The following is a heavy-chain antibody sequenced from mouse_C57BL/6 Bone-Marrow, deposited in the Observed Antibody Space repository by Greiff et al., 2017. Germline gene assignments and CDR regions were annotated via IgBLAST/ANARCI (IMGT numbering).Heavy chain of an antibody. CDR3: ARYRRDGQGAMDY. CDR1: GYTFTSYG. CDR2: IYPRSGNT. Sequence: QVQLQQSGAELARPGASVKLSCKASGYTFTSYGISWVKQRTGQGLEWIGEIYPRSGNTYYNEKFKGKATLTADKSSSTAYMELRSLTSKDSAVYFCARYRRDGQGAMDYGGQGTSVTVSS. D-gene: IGHD2-3*01. V-gene: IGHV1-81*01. J-gene: IGHJ4*01.